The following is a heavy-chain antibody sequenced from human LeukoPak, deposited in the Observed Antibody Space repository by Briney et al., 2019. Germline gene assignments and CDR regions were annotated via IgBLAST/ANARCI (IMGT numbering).Heavy chain of an antibody. CDR2: ISSSSSYI. Sequence: GGSLRLSCAASGFTFSSYWMHWVRQAPGKGLEWVSSISSSSSYIYYADSVKGRFTISRDNAKNSLYLQMNSLRAEDTAVYYCANFGGHSSGYYYPLDYGGQGTLVTVSS. CDR3: ANFGGHSSGYYYPLDY. CDR1: GFTFSSYW. J-gene: IGHJ4*02. D-gene: IGHD3-22*01. V-gene: IGHV3-21*04.